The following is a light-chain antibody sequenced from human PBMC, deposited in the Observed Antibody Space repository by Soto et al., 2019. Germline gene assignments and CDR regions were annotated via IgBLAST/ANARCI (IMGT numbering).Light chain of an antibody. Sequence: EIVLTQSPATLSLSPGERATLSCRASQSVSSYLAWYQQKPGQAPRLLIYDASNRATGIPARFSGSGSGTDFTLTISSLEPEDVAVYYWQQRSNWYTFGQGTKLEIK. V-gene: IGKV3-11*01. CDR3: QQRSNWYT. J-gene: IGKJ2*01. CDR2: DAS. CDR1: QSVSSY.